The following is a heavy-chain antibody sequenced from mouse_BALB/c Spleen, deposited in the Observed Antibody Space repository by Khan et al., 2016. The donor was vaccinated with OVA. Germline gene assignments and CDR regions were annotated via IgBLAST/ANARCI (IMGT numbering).Heavy chain of an antibody. V-gene: IGHV3-2*02. J-gene: IGHJ3*01. CDR1: GYSITSEYA. D-gene: IGHD2-4*01. CDR2: INYSGST. CDR3: TRKDYYDYDPFPY. Sequence: VQLKQSGPGLVKPSQSLSLTCTVTGYSITSEYAWNWIRQFPGNKLEWMGYINYSGSTRFNPSLKSRTSITRDTSKNQFFLQLNFVTTEDTATYYCTRKDYYDYDPFPYWGQGTLVTVSA.